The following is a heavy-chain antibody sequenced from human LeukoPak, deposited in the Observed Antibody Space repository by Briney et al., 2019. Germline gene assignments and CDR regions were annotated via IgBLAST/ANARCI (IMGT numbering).Heavy chain of an antibody. J-gene: IGHJ4*02. CDR2: VYTGGST. CDR3: ARLSVDQYTGSYTPDY. Sequence: SETLSLTCTVYGGSISSGSYYWSWIREPAGKGLEWIGRVYTGGSTNYNTSLKSRVTISADTSKNQFSLKLNSVTAADTAVYYCARLSVDQYTGSYTPDYWGQGTLVTVSS. D-gene: IGHD1-26*01. CDR1: GGSISSGSYY. V-gene: IGHV4-61*02.